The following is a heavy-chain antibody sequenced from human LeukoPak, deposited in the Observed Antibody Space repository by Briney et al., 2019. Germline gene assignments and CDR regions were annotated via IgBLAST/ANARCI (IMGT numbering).Heavy chain of an antibody. V-gene: IGHV4-59*08. D-gene: IGHD6-19*01. Sequence: SETLSLTCTVSGGSISSYYWSWIRQPPGKGLEWIGYIYYSGSTNYNPSLKSRVTISLDTSKNQFSLKLSSVTAADTAVYYCARLYPGYSSGWYYFDYWGQGTLVTVSS. CDR1: GGSISSYY. CDR2: IYYSGST. J-gene: IGHJ4*02. CDR3: ARLYPGYSSGWYYFDY.